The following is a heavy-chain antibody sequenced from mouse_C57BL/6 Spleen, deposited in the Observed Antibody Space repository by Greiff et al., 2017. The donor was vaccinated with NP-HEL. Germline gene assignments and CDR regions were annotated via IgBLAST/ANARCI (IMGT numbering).Heavy chain of an antibody. CDR2: ISDGGSYT. D-gene: IGHD5-1-1*01. V-gene: IGHV5-4*01. CDR3: ARESPIPRRYFDV. J-gene: IGHJ1*03. CDR1: GFTFSSYA. Sequence: DVHLVESGGGLVKPGGSLKLSCAASGFTFSSYAMSWVRQTPEKRLEWVATISDGGSYTYYPDNVKGRFTISRDNAKNNLYLQMSHLKSEDTAMYYCARESPIPRRYFDVWGTGTTVTVSS.